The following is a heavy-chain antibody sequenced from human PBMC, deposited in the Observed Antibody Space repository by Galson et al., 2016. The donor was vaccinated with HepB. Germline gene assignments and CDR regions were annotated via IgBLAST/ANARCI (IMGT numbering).Heavy chain of an antibody. CDR1: GFTFSAYY. CDR3: ARGDSTGRYHYYMDV. V-gene: IGHV3-11*06. Sequence: SLRLSCAASGFTFSAYYMSWIRQAPGKGLEWVSYISSRSTYSNYADSGKGRFTISRDNAKDSLSLQMNSLRADNTAVYYCARGDSTGRYHYYMDVWGKGTTVTVSS. D-gene: IGHD2-2*01. CDR2: ISSRSTYS. J-gene: IGHJ6*03.